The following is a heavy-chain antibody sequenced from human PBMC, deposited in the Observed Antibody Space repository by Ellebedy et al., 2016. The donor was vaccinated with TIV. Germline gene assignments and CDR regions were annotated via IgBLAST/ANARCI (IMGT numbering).Heavy chain of an antibody. CDR1: GYNFANYW. CDR3: ARHGKGGGNFEY. CDR2: IYPGDSET. V-gene: IGHV5-51*01. Sequence: GESLKISCQTSGYNFANYWIGCVRQMPGKGLEWMGIIYPGDSETSYSPSFQGQVTLSADKSIGTAYLQWSSLKASDTAMYYCARHGKGGGNFEYWGQGTLVTVSS. D-gene: IGHD2-15*01. J-gene: IGHJ4*02.